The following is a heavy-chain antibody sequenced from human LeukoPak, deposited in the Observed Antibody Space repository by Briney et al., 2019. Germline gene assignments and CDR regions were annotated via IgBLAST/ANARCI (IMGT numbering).Heavy chain of an antibody. V-gene: IGHV1-2*02. J-gene: IGHJ4*02. CDR1: GYTFTGYY. D-gene: IGHD3-22*01. CDR2: INPNSGGT. CDR3: ATDLDPHYYDSSGYVY. Sequence: ASVKVTCKSSGYTFTGYYRHWVRQAPGQGLEWMGWINPNSGGTNYAQKFQGRVTMTRDTSISTAYMELSRLRSDDTAVYYCATDLDPHYYDSSGYVYWGQGTLVTVSS.